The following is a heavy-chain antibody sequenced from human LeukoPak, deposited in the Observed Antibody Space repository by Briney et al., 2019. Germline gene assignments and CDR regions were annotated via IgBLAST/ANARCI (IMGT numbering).Heavy chain of an antibody. CDR2: IKQDGSEK. D-gene: IGHD6-13*01. Sequence: GGSLRLSCAVSGFSVSGYWMTWVRQAPGKGLEWVANIKQDGSEKNYVDSVKGRFTISRDNTENSLFLQMNSLRVEDTAVYYCAREWQGGIAAAGTRIEGDYWGQGTLVAVSS. CDR1: GFSVSGYW. J-gene: IGHJ4*02. V-gene: IGHV3-7*01. CDR3: AREWQGGIAAAGTRIEGDY.